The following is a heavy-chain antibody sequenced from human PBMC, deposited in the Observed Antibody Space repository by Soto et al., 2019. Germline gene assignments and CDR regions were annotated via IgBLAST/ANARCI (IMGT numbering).Heavy chain of an antibody. CDR2: MSTDGTEK. CDR1: GFAFSSYV. D-gene: IGHD3-16*01. V-gene: IGHV3-30*14. J-gene: IGHJ3*02. Sequence: PGGSLRVSCVASGFAFSSYVIHWVRQAPGKGLEWVALMSTDGTEKHYPGSVRGRFTVSRDNSKNTLYLQLNSLSTEDTAVYFCVKDGGTLPNVVNHPFDIWGQGTKVT. CDR3: VKDGGTLPNVVNHPFDI.